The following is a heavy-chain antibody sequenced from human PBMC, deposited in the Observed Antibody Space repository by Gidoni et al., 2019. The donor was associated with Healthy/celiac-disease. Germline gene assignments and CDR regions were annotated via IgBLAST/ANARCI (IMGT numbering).Heavy chain of an antibody. D-gene: IGHD6-13*01. CDR3: ARRSSSSRVGMDV. CDR2: IYTSGST. J-gene: IGHJ6*02. V-gene: IGHV4-61*02. Sequence: QVQLQESGPGLVKPSQTLSLTCPVSGCSISSGSYYWSWIRRPAGKGLEWIGRIYTSGSTNYNPSLKSRVTISVDTSKNQFSLKLSSVTAADTAVYYCARRSSSSRVGMDVWGQGTTVTVSS. CDR1: GCSISSGSYY.